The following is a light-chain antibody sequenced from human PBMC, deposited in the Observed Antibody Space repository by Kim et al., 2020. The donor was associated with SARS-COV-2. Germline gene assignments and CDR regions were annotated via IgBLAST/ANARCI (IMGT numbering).Light chain of an antibody. CDR2: EVS. V-gene: IGLV2-8*01. CDR1: RSDVGSFNY. CDR3: SSYGGSNNVV. J-gene: IGLJ2*01. Sequence: GQSVTSSCTGTRSDVGSFNYVSWYQQHPGKAPKLIIHEVSKRPSGVPHRFSASKSGNTASLTVSGLQADDEADYYCSSYGGSNNVVFGGGTQLTVL.